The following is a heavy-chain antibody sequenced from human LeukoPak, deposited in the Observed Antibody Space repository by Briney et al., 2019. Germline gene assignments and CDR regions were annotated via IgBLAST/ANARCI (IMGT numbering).Heavy chain of an antibody. V-gene: IGHV4-30-2*01. CDR1: GASISSGTYS. CDR2: IYHTGST. Sequence: SETLSLTCTVSGASISSGTYSWSWIRQPPGEGLEWIGYIYHTGSTYYNLSLKGRVTISVDRSKNQFSLNLNFVTAADTALYYCARGDGSGSGRWFDPWGQGTLITVSS. J-gene: IGHJ5*02. D-gene: IGHD3-10*01. CDR3: ARGDGSGSGRWFDP.